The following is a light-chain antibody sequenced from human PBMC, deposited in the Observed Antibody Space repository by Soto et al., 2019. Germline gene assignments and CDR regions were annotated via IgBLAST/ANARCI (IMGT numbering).Light chain of an antibody. V-gene: IGLV2-14*03. Sequence: QSALTQPASVSGYPGQSITISCTGTSSDVGGYNSVSWYQQHPGKAPKLMIYNVSNRPSGISDRFSGSRSGNTASLTISGLQAEDEADYYCSSYTSSSTYVFGTGTKLTVL. J-gene: IGLJ1*01. CDR3: SSYTSSSTYV. CDR1: SSDVGGYNS. CDR2: NVS.